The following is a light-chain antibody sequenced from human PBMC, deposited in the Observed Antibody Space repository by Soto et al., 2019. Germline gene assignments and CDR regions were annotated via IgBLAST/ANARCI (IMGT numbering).Light chain of an antibody. CDR3: QQYNNLPQEK. CDR1: QSVSSN. Sequence: EIVMTQSPATLSVSPGERVTLSCRASQSVSSNLAWYQQKPGQAPRLLIYGASTRATGIPARFSGSGSGTEFTLTISSLQSEDFAAYHCQQYNNLPQEKFGKGTKVDI. V-gene: IGKV3-15*01. J-gene: IGKJ1*01. CDR2: GAS.